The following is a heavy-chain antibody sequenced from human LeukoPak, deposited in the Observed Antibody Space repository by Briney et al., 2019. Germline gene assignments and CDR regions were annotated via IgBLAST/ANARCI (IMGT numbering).Heavy chain of an antibody. CDR3: AKGNLADFDI. CDR1: GFTFSSYG. J-gene: IGHJ3*02. CDR2: ISYDGSNK. V-gene: IGHV3-30*18. Sequence: GGSLRLSCAASGFTFSSYGMHWVRQAPGKGLEWVAVISYDGSNKYYADSVKGRFTISRDNSKNTLYLQMNSLRAEDTAVYYCAKGNLADFDIWGQGTMVTVSS.